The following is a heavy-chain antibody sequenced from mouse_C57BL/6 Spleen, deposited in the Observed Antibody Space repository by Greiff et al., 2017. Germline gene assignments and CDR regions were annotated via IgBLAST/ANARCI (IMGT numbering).Heavy chain of an antibody. CDR1: GYTFTSYW. J-gene: IGHJ2*01. CDR3: ARGGYGSNFDN. V-gene: IGHV1-55*01. D-gene: IGHD1-1*01. Sequence: QVQLQQPGTELVKPGASVKMSCKASGYTFTSYWLTWVKQRPGQGLEWIGDIYPGSGSTNYNEKFKSKATLTEDTSSNTAYMQLSSPTSEDSAVYYCARGGYGSNFDNWGQGTTLTVSS. CDR2: IYPGSGST.